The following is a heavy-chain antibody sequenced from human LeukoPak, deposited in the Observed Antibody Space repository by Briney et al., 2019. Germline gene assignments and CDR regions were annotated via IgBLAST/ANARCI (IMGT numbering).Heavy chain of an antibody. Sequence: GGSLRLSCAASGFTFSTYSMNWVRQAPGKGLEWGSYISGSSNTIYYADSVKGRFTISRDNAKNSLYLQMNSLRGEDTAVYYCARGRYYDSSGYVPVDYWGQGTLVTVSS. CDR2: ISGSSNTI. CDR3: ARGRYYDSSGYVPVDY. J-gene: IGHJ4*02. V-gene: IGHV3-48*01. CDR1: GFTFSTYS. D-gene: IGHD3-22*01.